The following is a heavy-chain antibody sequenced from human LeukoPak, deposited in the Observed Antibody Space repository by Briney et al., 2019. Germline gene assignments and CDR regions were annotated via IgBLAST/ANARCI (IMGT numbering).Heavy chain of an antibody. J-gene: IGHJ6*04. V-gene: IGHV1-18*01. D-gene: IGHD3-22*01. CDR1: GYTFISYG. Sequence: ASVKVSCKASGYTFISYGISWVRQAPGQGLEWMGWISAYNGNTNYAQKFQGRVTITADDSTGTAYMELSSLRSEDTAVYYCARTLRPYNYDSSSYSVWGKGTTVTISS. CDR2: ISAYNGNT. CDR3: ARTLRPYNYDSSSYSV.